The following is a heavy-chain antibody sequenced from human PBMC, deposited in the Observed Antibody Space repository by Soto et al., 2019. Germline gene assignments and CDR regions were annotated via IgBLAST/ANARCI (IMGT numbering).Heavy chain of an antibody. CDR1: GFTFSSYG. J-gene: IGHJ4*02. CDR2: ISGSGGST. Sequence: GGSLRLSCAASGFTFSSYGMHWVRQAPGKGLEWVSAISGSGGSTYYADSVKGRFTISRDNSKNTLYLQMNSLRAEDTAVYYCARPNLFCSSTSCYDYWGQGTLVTVSS. CDR3: ARPNLFCSSTSCYDY. V-gene: IGHV3-23*01. D-gene: IGHD2-2*01.